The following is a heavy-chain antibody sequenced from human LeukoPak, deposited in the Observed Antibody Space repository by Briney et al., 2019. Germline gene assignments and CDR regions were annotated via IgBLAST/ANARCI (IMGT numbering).Heavy chain of an antibody. Sequence: GGSLRLSCVASGFTFSTYTMYWVRQAPGKGLEWVSAISGSGGSTYYADSVKGRFTISRDNSKNTLLLQMDSLRADDTAVYYCAKMSGWSNFDYWGQGTLVTVSS. CDR1: GFTFSTYT. V-gene: IGHV3-23*01. J-gene: IGHJ4*02. CDR2: ISGSGGST. CDR3: AKMSGWSNFDY. D-gene: IGHD6-19*01.